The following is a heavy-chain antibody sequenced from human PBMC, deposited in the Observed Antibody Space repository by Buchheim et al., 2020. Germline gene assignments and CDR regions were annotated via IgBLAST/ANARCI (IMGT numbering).Heavy chain of an antibody. D-gene: IGHD3-22*01. J-gene: IGHJ4*02. Sequence: EVQLVESGGGLVQPGGSLRLSCAASGFSFSSYEMNWVRQAPGKGLEWVSYISSSGSTIYYADSVKGRFTIFRDNVKNSLYLQINSLRAEDTAVYYCARDSDYDSSSDYWGQGTL. CDR1: GFSFSSYE. CDR3: ARDSDYDSSSDY. CDR2: ISSSGSTI. V-gene: IGHV3-48*03.